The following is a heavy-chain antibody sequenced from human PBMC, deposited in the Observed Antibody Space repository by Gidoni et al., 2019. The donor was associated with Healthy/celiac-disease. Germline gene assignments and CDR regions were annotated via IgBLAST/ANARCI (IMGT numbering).Heavy chain of an antibody. V-gene: IGHV4-4*02. Sequence: QVQLQESGPGLVKPSGTLSLTCAVSGGSISSSNWWSWVRQPPGKGLEWIGEIYHSGSTNYNPSLKSRVTISVDKSKNQFSLKLSSVTAADTAVYYCARKPYYYDSSGHEDAFDIWGQGTMVTVSS. CDR1: GGSISSSNW. J-gene: IGHJ3*02. CDR3: ARKPYYYDSSGHEDAFDI. D-gene: IGHD3-22*01. CDR2: IYHSGST.